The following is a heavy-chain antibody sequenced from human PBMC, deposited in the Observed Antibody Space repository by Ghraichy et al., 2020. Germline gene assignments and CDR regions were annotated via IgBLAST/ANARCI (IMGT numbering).Heavy chain of an antibody. CDR2: ISHSGST. D-gene: IGHD7-27*01. CDR1: GGSINSGSYS. J-gene: IGHJ3*01. V-gene: IGHV4-30-2*01. CDR3: ASVTGDRRAPDL. Sequence: SQTRSLTCDVSGGSINSGSYSWTWIRQPPGKGLECIGYISHSGSTYYNPSLKSRVTISIDRSGNHFFLKLSSVTAADTAVYYCASVTGDRRAPDLWGQGKMVTVSS.